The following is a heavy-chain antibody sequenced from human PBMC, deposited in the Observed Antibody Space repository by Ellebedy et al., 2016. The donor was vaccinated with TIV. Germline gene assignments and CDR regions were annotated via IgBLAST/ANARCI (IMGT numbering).Heavy chain of an antibody. V-gene: IGHV3-33*01. D-gene: IGHD2-21*02. J-gene: IGHJ4*02. CDR3: ARDRHVDRGDCLDY. Sequence: GESLKISCEASGFIFSNYGMHWVRQAPGKGLEWVAFTWYDGCNKYYADSVKGRFSISSDNSKDTLYLQMNNLGAEDTAVYYCARDRHVDRGDCLDYWGQGTLVTVSS. CDR2: TWYDGCNK. CDR1: GFIFSNYG.